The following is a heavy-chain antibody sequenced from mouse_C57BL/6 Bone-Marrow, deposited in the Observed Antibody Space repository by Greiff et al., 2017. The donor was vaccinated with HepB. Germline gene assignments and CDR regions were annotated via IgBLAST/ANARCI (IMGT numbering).Heavy chain of an antibody. D-gene: IGHD1-1*01. CDR2: IDPEKGDT. CDR1: GFNIKDDY. J-gene: IGHJ1*03. V-gene: IGHV14-4*01. Sequence: VQLQQSGAELVRPGASVKLSCTVSGFNIKDDYMHWVKQRPEQGLEWIGWIDPEKGDTEYASKFQGKATITADTSSNTAYLQLSSLTSEDTAVYYCTTDYGSSYWYFDVWGTGTTVTVSS. CDR3: TTDYGSSYWYFDV.